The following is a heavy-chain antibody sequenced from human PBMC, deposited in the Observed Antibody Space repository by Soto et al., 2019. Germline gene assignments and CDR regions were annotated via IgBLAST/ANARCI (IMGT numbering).Heavy chain of an antibody. CDR1: GGSISSIDYY. D-gene: IGHD3-22*01. CDR3: AREGGSYDSSGYFIRGAFDI. CDR2: IYYLGNT. V-gene: IGHV4-31*03. J-gene: IGHJ3*02. Sequence: PSETLSLTCNVSGGSISSIDYYWTWIRQSPGKGLEWFGNIYYLGNTYYNPSLESRLTISLDTSKNHFSLNLNSLTAADTAVYYCAREGGSYDSSGYFIRGAFDIWGQGALVTVSS.